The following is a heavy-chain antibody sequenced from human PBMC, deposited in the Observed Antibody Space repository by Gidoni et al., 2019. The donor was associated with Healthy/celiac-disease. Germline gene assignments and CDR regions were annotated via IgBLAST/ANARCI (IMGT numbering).Heavy chain of an antibody. J-gene: IGHJ4*02. V-gene: IGHV3-30*18. CDR2: ISYDGSNK. CDR1: GFTFSSYG. D-gene: IGHD5-18*01. Sequence: QVQLVESGGGVVQPGRSLRLPCAASGFTFSSYGMHWVRQAPGKGLEWVAVISYDGSNKYYADSVKGRFTISRDNSKNTLYLQMSSLRAEDTAVYYCAKVDTAMVVDYWGQGTLVTVSS. CDR3: AKVDTAMVVDY.